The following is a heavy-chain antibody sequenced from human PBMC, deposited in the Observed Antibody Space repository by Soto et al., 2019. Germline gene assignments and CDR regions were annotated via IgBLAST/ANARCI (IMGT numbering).Heavy chain of an antibody. Sequence: GGSLRLSCAASGFTFSSYGMHWVRQAPGKGLEWVAVISYDGSNKYYADSVKGRFTISRDNSKNTLYLQMNSLRAEDTAVYYCAKDGLQGSWAVAGHFDYWGQGTLVTVSS. CDR3: AKDGLQGSWAVAGHFDY. CDR2: ISYDGSNK. J-gene: IGHJ4*02. D-gene: IGHD6-19*01. CDR1: GFTFSSYG. V-gene: IGHV3-30*18.